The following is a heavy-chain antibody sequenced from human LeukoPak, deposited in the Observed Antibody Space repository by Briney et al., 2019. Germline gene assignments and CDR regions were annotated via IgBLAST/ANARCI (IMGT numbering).Heavy chain of an antibody. CDR2: ISNNGGYT. V-gene: IGHV3-23*01. J-gene: IGHJ4*02. Sequence: GGSLRLSCAASGFTVSSNYMSWVRQAPGKGLEWVSAISNNGGYTYYADSVQGRFTISRDNSKSTLRLQMNSLRAEDTAVYYCAKQLGYCSDGSCYFPYWGQGTLVTVSS. CDR1: GFTVSSNY. D-gene: IGHD2-15*01. CDR3: AKQLGYCSDGSCYFPY.